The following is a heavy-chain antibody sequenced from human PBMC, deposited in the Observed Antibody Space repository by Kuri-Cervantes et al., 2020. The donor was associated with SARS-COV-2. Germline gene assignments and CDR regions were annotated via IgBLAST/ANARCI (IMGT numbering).Heavy chain of an antibody. V-gene: IGHV4-59*01. CDR1: GDSITNYY. D-gene: IGHD3/OR15-3a*01. Sequence: GSLRLSCTVSGDSITNYYLTWIRQPPGKGLEWIGYVSYNGATAYNPSLKSRVTMSLDTSKSQFSLRLSSVTAADTAVYYCSGRVDFSSVDYWGQGTLVTVSS. J-gene: IGHJ4*02. CDR2: VSYNGAT. CDR3: SGRVDFSSVDY.